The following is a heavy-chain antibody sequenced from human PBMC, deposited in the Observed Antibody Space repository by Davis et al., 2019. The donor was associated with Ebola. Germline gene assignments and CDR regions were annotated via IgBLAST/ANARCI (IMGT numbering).Heavy chain of an antibody. Sequence: ASVTVPCKVSPYSLIVFALQWVRQAPGKGLEWLGGFDPEDGEIVYAQKFQGRVTMTEDTSTDTAYMELSSLRSGDTAIYYCATVRAHSRHDNWGQGTLVTVAS. CDR1: PYSLIVFA. D-gene: IGHD3-22*01. J-gene: IGHJ4*02. CDR3: ATVRAHSRHDN. V-gene: IGHV1-24*01. CDR2: FDPEDGEI.